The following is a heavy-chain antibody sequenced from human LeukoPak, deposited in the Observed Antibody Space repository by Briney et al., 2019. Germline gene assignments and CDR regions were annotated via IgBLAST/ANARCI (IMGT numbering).Heavy chain of an antibody. CDR1: GFTLSNRW. V-gene: IGHV3-7*01. J-gene: IGHJ5*02. CDR3: ARDPFDH. Sequence: GGSLRLSCEASGFTLSNRWMTWVRQAPGKGLEWVATIKQGGGEKFYVDSLRGRVTISEDSAKNTVYLQMSSLIADDTAVYYCARDPFDHWGRGTLVTVSS. CDR2: IKQGGGEK.